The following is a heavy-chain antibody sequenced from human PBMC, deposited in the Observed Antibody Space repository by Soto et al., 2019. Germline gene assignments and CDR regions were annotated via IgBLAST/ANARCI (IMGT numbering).Heavy chain of an antibody. CDR1: GFTFSSYW. D-gene: IGHD2-15*01. CDR2: INSDGSST. Sequence: GGSLRLSCAASGFTFSSYWMHWVRQAPGKGLVWVSRINSDGSSTSYADSVKGRFTISRDNAKNTPYLQMNSLGAEDTALYYCARDFVVGAALNYYYYIYVWGKGTTVTVSS. J-gene: IGHJ6*03. CDR3: ARDFVVGAALNYYYYIYV. V-gene: IGHV3-74*01.